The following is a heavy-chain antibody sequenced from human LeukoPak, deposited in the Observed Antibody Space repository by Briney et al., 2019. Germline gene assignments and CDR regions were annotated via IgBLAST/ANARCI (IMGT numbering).Heavy chain of an antibody. CDR3: ARSKRPDAFDI. CDR1: GFTFSSYE. Sequence: PGGSLRLSCAASGFTFSSYEMNWARQAPGKGLEWVSYISGSGTTIHYTDSVKGRFTISRDNAKRSLYLQMNSLRAEDTAVYYCARSKRPDAFDIWGQGTLVTVSS. D-gene: IGHD4-11*01. J-gene: IGHJ3*02. V-gene: IGHV3-48*03. CDR2: ISGSGTTI.